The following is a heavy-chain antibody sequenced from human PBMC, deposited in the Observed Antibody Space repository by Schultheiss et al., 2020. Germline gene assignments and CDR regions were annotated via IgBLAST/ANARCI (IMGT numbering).Heavy chain of an antibody. CDR2: INHSGST. CDR3: ARAPYIVVVPAAYDY. Sequence: ESLKISCAASGFTFSSFAMSWIRQPPGKGLEWIGEINHSGSTNYNPSLKSRVTISVDTSKNQFSLKLSSVTAADTAVYYCARAPYIVVVPAAYDYWGQGTLVTVAS. J-gene: IGHJ4*02. V-gene: IGHV4-34*01. CDR1: GFTFSSFA. D-gene: IGHD2-2*01.